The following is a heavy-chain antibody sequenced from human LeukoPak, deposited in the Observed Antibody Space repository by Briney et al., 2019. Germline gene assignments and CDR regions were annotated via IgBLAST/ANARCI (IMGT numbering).Heavy chain of an antibody. CDR3: ARRRRQYMDV. CDR1: GGSISSSSYY. Sequence: SETLSLTCTVSGGSISSSSYYWGWIRQPPGKGLEWIGSIYYSGSTYYNPSLKSRVTISVDTSKNQFSLKLSSVTAADTAVYYCARRRRQYMDVWGKGTTVTISS. V-gene: IGHV4-39*01. CDR2: IYYSGST. J-gene: IGHJ6*03.